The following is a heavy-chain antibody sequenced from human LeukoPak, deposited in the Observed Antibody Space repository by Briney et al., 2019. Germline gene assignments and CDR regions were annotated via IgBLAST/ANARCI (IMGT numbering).Heavy chain of an antibody. CDR1: GGTFSSYT. CDR3: ARMRDPGPFDI. CDR2: IIPILGIA. V-gene: IGHV1-69*02. Sequence: ASVKVSCKASGGTFSSYTISWVRQAPGQGLEWMGRIIPILGIANYAQKFQGRVTITADRSTSTAYMELSSLISEDTAVYYCARMRDPGPFDIWGQGTMVTVSS. J-gene: IGHJ3*02.